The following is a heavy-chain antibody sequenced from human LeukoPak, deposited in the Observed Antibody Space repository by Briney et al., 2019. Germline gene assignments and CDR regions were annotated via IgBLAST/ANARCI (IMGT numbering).Heavy chain of an antibody. CDR3: ARLGGGYDFWSGYPYYFDY. Sequence: KPSETLSLTCAVSGYSISSGYYWGWIRQPPGKGLEWIGSIYHSGSTYYNPSLKSRVTISVDTSKNQFSLKLSSVTAADTAVYYRARLGGGYDFWSGYPYYFDYWGQGTLVTVSS. J-gene: IGHJ4*02. CDR1: GYSISSGYY. V-gene: IGHV4-38-2*01. D-gene: IGHD3-3*01. CDR2: IYHSGST.